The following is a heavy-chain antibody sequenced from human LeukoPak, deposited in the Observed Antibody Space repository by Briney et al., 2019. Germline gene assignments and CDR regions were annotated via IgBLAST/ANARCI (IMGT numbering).Heavy chain of an antibody. Sequence: GGSLRLSCAASGFTFSSYSMNWVRQAPGKGLEWVSSISSSSSYIYYADSVKGRFTISRDNAKNSLYLQMNSLRAEDTAVYYSARDPPGRYCSSTSCYKWNWGQGTLVTVSS. J-gene: IGHJ4*02. CDR1: GFTFSSYS. CDR2: ISSSSSYI. CDR3: ARDPPGRYCSSTSCYKWN. V-gene: IGHV3-21*01. D-gene: IGHD2-2*01.